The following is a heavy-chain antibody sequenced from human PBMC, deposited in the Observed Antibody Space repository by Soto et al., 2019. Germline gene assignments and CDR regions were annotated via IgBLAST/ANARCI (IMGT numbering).Heavy chain of an antibody. J-gene: IGHJ3*02. CDR2: IYYSGST. CDR1: GGSISSCY. CDR3: ARANYYDSSGYYVDAFDI. D-gene: IGHD3-22*01. Sequence: SETLSLTCTVSGGSISSCYWSWIRQPPGKGLEWIGYIYYSGSTNYNPSLKSRVTISVDTSKNQFSLKLSSVTAADTAVYYRARANYYDSSGYYVDAFDIWGQGTMVTVSS. V-gene: IGHV4-59*01.